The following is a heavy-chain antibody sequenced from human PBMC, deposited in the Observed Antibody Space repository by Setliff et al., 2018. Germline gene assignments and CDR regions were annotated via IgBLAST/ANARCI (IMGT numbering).Heavy chain of an antibody. CDR3: ALNPSWFGELFAWFDP. Sequence: SETLSLTCTVSGGSISSYYWSWIRQPPGKGLEWVGYMYNSGNTNYSPSLRSRVTISVDTSKIQFSLKLSSVTAADTAVYYCALNPSWFGELFAWFDPWGQGTLVTVSS. J-gene: IGHJ5*02. D-gene: IGHD3-10*01. CDR1: GGSISSYY. CDR2: MYNSGNT. V-gene: IGHV4-4*08.